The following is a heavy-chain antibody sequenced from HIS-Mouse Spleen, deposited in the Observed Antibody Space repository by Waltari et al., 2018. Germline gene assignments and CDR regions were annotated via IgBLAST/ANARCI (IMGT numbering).Heavy chain of an antibody. CDR1: GFTFSSYG. CDR3: AKDKHHAFDY. Sequence: QVQLVESGGGLVPPGGSLSFSCAASGFTFSSYGMHWVRQAPGKGLEWVAVISYDGSNKYYADSVKGRFTISRDNSKNTLYLQMNSLRAEDTAVYYCAKDKHHAFDYWGQGTLVTVSS. CDR2: ISYDGSNK. J-gene: IGHJ4*02. V-gene: IGHV3-30*18.